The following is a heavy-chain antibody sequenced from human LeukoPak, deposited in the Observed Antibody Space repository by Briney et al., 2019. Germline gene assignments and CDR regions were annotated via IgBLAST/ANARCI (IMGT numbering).Heavy chain of an antibody. D-gene: IGHD5-18*01. V-gene: IGHV1-69*05. CDR1: GGTFSSYA. CDR2: IIPIFGTA. Sequence: ASVKVSCKASGGTFSSYAISWVRQAPGQGLEWMGGIIPIFGTANYAQKFQGRVTITTDESTSTAYMELRSLRSDDTAVYYCARGDQVDTAMAALDYWGQGTLVTVSS. J-gene: IGHJ4*02. CDR3: ARGDQVDTAMAALDY.